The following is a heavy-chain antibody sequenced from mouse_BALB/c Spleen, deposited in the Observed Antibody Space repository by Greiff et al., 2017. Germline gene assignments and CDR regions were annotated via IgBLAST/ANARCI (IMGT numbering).Heavy chain of an antibody. CDR2: INPSNGGT. V-gene: IGHV1S81*02. Sequence: VQLQQSGAELVKPGASVKLSCKASGYTFTSYYMYWVKQRPGQGLEWIGEINPSNGGTNFNEKFKSKATLTVDKSSSTAYMQLSSLTSEDSAVYYCTRGGKTTVVATDYYAMDYWGQGTSVTVSS. D-gene: IGHD1-1*01. CDR3: TRGGKTTVVATDYYAMDY. J-gene: IGHJ4*01. CDR1: GYTFTSYY.